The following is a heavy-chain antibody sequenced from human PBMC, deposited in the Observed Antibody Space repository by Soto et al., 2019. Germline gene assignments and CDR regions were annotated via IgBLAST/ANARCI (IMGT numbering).Heavy chain of an antibody. CDR3: AKDSWWGFDY. Sequence: QVQLVESGGGVVQPGRSLRLSCAASGFTFSSYGLHWVRQAPGKGLEWVAVISYDGKNKYYADSVKGRFTISRDNSKNTLYLQMNSLRAEDTAVYYCAKDSWWGFDYWGQGTLVTVSS. CDR2: ISYDGKNK. CDR1: GFTFSSYG. D-gene: IGHD2-15*01. J-gene: IGHJ4*02. V-gene: IGHV3-30*18.